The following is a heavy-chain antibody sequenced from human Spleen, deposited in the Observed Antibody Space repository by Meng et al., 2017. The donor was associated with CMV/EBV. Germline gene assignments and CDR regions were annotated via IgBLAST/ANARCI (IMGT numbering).Heavy chain of an antibody. CDR1: GDSVSSGSYY. V-gene: IGHV4-61*01. CDR2: IRYSGTT. D-gene: IGHD3-9*01. Sequence: LSCTFSGDSVSSGSYYRSWIRKPPGKGLEWIGSIRYSGTTNYNPSLKSRVTISLDTSKHQFSLKLNSVTAADTAVYYCARKNDIFDYWGQGTLVTVSS. J-gene: IGHJ4*02. CDR3: ARKNDIFDY.